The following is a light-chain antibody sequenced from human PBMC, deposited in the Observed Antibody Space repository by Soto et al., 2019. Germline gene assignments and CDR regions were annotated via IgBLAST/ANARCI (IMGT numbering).Light chain of an antibody. CDR1: QTVRNNY. CDR3: QQFASYPLT. J-gene: IGKJ4*01. CDR2: DAS. V-gene: IGKV3-20*01. Sequence: EFVLTQSPGTLSLSAGERTTLSCRASQTVRNNYLAWYQQKPGQAPTLLIYDASNRATGIPDRFSGGGSGTDFTLTISRPEPEDFAVYYCQQFASYPLTFGGGTTVDI.